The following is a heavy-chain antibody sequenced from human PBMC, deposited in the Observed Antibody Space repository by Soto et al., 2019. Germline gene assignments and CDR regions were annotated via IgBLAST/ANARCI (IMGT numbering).Heavy chain of an antibody. Sequence: ASVKVSCKASGYTFTGYYMHWVRQAPGQGLEWMGWINPNSGGTNYAQKFQGRVTMTRDTSISTAYMELSRLRSDDTAVYYCARDGGFWPSGSFPSRPFDYWGQGTLVTVSS. CDR2: INPNSGGT. V-gene: IGHV1-2*02. CDR3: ARDGGFWPSGSFPSRPFDY. J-gene: IGHJ4*02. D-gene: IGHD1-26*01. CDR1: GYTFTGYY.